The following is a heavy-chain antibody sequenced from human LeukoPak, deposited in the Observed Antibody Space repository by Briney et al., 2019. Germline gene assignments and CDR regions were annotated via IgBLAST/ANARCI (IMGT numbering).Heavy chain of an antibody. V-gene: IGHV1-69*01. D-gene: IGHD2-15*01. CDR1: GCTFSSYA. Sequence: SVTVSCKASGCTFSSYAISWVRQAPGQGLEWMGGIIPIFGTANYAQKFQGRVTITADESTSTAYMELSSLRSEDTAVYYCASGYCSGGSCYRVEPDYWGQGTLVTVSS. CDR3: ASGYCSGGSCYRVEPDY. J-gene: IGHJ4*02. CDR2: IIPIFGTA.